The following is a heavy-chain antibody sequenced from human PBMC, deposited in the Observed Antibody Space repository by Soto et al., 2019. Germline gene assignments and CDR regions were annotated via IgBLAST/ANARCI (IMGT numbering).Heavy chain of an antibody. CDR3: VKDLALMGDY. CDR1: GFRFSDYG. CDR2: VLYDGSNK. D-gene: IGHD3-16*01. Sequence: QVHLVESGGGVVQPGTSLRLSCTASGFRFSDYGMDWVRQAPGKGLEWVSRVLYDGSNKYYADSVKGRFTISRDNPRNTLYLHMESLRADDTAVYYCVKDLALMGDYWGQGTPVTVSS. J-gene: IGHJ4*02. V-gene: IGHV3-30*18.